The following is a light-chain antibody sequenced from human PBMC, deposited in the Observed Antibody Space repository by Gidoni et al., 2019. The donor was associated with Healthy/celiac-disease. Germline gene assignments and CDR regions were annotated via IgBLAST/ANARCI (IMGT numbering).Light chain of an antibody. CDR2: DAS. J-gene: IGKJ4*01. CDR1: LSVSTY. Sequence: EIVFTHSPATLSLSPGERATPSCRASLSVSTYLAWHQQKPGQAPRLLNCDASNTTTSLPARFSSSGSGTDFTLTSSSLEPEDFAVYCCQQRSNWPLTFGGGTKVEIK. CDR3: QQRSNWPLT. V-gene: IGKV3-11*01.